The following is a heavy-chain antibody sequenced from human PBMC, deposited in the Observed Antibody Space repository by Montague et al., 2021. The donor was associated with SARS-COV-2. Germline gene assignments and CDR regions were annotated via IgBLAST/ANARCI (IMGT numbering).Heavy chain of an antibody. CDR1: GGSLSGYY. J-gene: IGHJ6*02. Sequence: SETLSLTCAVYGGSLSGYYWSWIRQPPGKGLEWIGEINHSGSNNXXPSLKSRVTISVDTSKNQFSLKLSSVTAADTAVYYCARGRRILLWFGELLSGGDYYGMDVWGQGTTVTVSS. V-gene: IGHV4-34*01. CDR3: ARGRRILLWFGELLSGGDYYGMDV. CDR2: INHSGSN. D-gene: IGHD3-10*01.